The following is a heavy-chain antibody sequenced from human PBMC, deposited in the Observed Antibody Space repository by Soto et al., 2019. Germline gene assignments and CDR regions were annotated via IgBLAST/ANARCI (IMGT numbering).Heavy chain of an antibody. CDR2: INTGNGNT. J-gene: IGHJ6*02. CDR1: GYTFTNYA. CDR3: AKDIRRNSGSRYRPYGMDV. D-gene: IGHD5-12*01. V-gene: IGHV1-3*04. Sequence: ASVKVSCKASGYTFTNYAMHWMRQAPGQRLEWMGWINTGNGNTKYSQKSQGRVTITRDTSASTAYVELNSLRTEDTALYYCAKDIRRNSGSRYRPYGMDVWGQGTTVTVSS.